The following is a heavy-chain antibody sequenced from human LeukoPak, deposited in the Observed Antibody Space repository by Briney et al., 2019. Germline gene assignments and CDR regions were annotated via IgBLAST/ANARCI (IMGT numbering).Heavy chain of an antibody. CDR2: TWYAGNNK. D-gene: IGHD6-19*01. V-gene: IGHV3-33*01. CDR1: GFNFSSFG. J-gene: IGHJ4*02. CDR3: ARNGQQWPVYSCDD. Sequence: PGGSLRLSCAASGFNFSSFGMHWVRQAPGKGLEWVAVTWYAGNNKYYADSMKGRFTISRDNSKNTLYLHMNSLRAEDTAVYYCARNGQQWPVYSCDDWGQGTLVTVSS.